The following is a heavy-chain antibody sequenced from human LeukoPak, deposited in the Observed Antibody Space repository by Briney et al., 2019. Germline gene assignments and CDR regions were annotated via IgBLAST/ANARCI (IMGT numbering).Heavy chain of an antibody. CDR2: INPKSGGT. CDR3: ARDHCSANSCYEDYYNGLDV. Sequence: GASVKVSCKASGYTFTDYYIHWVRQAPGQGLEWMGWINPKSGGTEYAKRFQGRVTMTRDTSISTAYMELSRLRSDDTAVYYCARDHCSANSCYEDYYNGLDVWGQGTTVTVSS. CDR1: GYTFTDYY. D-gene: IGHD2-2*01. V-gene: IGHV1-2*02. J-gene: IGHJ6*02.